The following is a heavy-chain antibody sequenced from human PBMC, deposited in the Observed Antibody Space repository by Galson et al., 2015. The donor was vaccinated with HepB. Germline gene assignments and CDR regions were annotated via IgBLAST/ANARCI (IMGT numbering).Heavy chain of an antibody. CDR3: ARVKWLLRDGLDV. J-gene: IGHJ6*02. Sequence: QVQLQESGPGLVKPSETLSLTCTVSGGPISSYYWSWIRQPPGKGLEWIGYIYYSGSTNYNPSLKSRVTISVDTSKNQFSLRLSSVTAADTAVYYCARVKWLLRDGLDVWGQGTTVTVSS. D-gene: IGHD5-12*01. V-gene: IGHV4-59*01. CDR1: GGPISSYY. CDR2: IYYSGST.